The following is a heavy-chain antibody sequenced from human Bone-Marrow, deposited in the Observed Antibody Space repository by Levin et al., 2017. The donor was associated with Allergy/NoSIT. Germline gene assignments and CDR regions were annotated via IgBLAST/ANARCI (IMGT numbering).Heavy chain of an antibody. CDR3: ATSRTFDY. D-gene: IGHD1-7*01. V-gene: IGHV3-7*01. CDR2: IKQDGSER. Sequence: GESLKISCAASGFTFTSYWMSWVRQAPGKGLEWVANIKQDGSERYYVDSVKGRFTISRDNAENSLYLQMNSLRAEDTAVYYCATSRTFDYWGQGTLVTVSS. J-gene: IGHJ4*02. CDR1: GFTFTSYW.